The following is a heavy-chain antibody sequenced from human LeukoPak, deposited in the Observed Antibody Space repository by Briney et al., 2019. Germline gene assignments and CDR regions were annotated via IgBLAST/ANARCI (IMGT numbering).Heavy chain of an antibody. J-gene: IGHJ3*02. CDR1: GCSFTSYW. CDR3: ASSQGYCSSPSCYDAFDI. V-gene: IGHV5-51*01. Sequence: GESLKISCKGSGCSFTSYWIGWVRQMPGKGLEWMGIIDPGDSDTRYSPSFQGQVTISADRSISTAYLQWSSLKASDTAMYYCASSQGYCSSPSCYDAFDICGQGTMVTVSS. CDR2: IDPGDSDT. D-gene: IGHD2-2*01.